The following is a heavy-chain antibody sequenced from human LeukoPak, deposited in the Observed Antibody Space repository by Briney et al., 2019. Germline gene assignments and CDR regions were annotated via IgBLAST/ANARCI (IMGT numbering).Heavy chain of an antibody. CDR1: GFTFSSYG. D-gene: IGHD3-22*01. V-gene: IGHV3-33*06. CDR3: AKVMTSGYYDSSGYRENNWFDP. Sequence: GGSLRLSCAASGFTFSSYGMHWVRQAPGKGLEWVAVIWYDGSNKYYADSVKGRFTISRDNSKNTLYLQMNSLRAEDTAVYYCAKVMTSGYYDSSGYRENNWFDPWGQGTLVTVSS. J-gene: IGHJ5*02. CDR2: IWYDGSNK.